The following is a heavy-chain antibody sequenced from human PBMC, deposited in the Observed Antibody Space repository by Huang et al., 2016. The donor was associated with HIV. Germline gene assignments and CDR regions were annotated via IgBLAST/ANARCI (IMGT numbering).Heavy chain of an antibody. CDR3: TRQRIAIYGLDI. J-gene: IGHJ6*02. Sequence: QMQLQESGPGLVKPSETLALTCTVSGDSISSLSSYWGWIRQPQGKGLEWIGSMDYNGSPMYNPSLKSRVTISVDTSEKQFSLRLKSVTAADTALYYCTRQRIAIYGLDIWGQGAAVTVSS. D-gene: IGHD2-21*01. V-gene: IGHV4-39*01. CDR2: MDYNGSP. CDR1: GDSISSLSSY.